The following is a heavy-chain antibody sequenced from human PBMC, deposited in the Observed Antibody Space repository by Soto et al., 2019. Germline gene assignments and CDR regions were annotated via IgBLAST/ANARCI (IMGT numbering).Heavy chain of an antibody. CDR3: ARDNSQGYGTPAARWWFDP. Sequence: QVQLVQSGAEVKKPGASVKVSCRASGFTFTDYYIHWVRQAPGQGLEWMGIINPSGESISYAQKFQGRVTITRDTSTSTFYMDLSSLRNEDTAVYYCARDNSQGYGTPAARWWFDPWGQGTLVTVSS. J-gene: IGHJ5*02. V-gene: IGHV1-46*01. CDR2: INPSGESI. D-gene: IGHD2-15*01. CDR1: GFTFTDYY.